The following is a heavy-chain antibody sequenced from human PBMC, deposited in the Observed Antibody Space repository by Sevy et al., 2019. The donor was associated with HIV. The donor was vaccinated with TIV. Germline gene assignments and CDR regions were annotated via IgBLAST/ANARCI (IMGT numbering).Heavy chain of an antibody. D-gene: IGHD3-9*01. CDR2: ISYDGRNK. J-gene: IGHJ6*02. CDR1: GFIFSGYN. CDR3: AKDFTGYNGMDV. V-gene: IGHV3-30*18. Sequence: GGSLRLSCAASGFIFSGYNMHWVRQAPGKGLEWVAVISYDGRNKFYGDSVKGRFTISRDNSKNILYLQMNSLRAEDTAVYYCAKDFTGYNGMDVWGQGTMVTVSS.